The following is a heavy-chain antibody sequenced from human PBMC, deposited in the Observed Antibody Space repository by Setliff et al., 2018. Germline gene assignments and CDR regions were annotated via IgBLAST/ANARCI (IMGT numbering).Heavy chain of an antibody. Sequence: SETLSLTCTVSGGSISSGGYYWSWIRQPPGKGLEWIGEINHSGSTNYNPSLKSRVTISVDTSKNQFSLKLSSVTAADTAVYYCARVFPMVGATERRAFDIWGQGTVVTVSS. J-gene: IGHJ3*02. CDR2: INHSGST. CDR3: ARVFPMVGATERRAFDI. V-gene: IGHV4-39*07. CDR1: GGSISSGGYY. D-gene: IGHD1-26*01.